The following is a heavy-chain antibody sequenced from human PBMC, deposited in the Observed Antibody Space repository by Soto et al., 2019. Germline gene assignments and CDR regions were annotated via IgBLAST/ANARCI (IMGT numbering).Heavy chain of an antibody. Sequence: QVQLVQSGAEEKKPGASVKVSCKASGYTFTSYAMHWVRQAPGQRLEWMGWINAGNGNTKYSQKFQGRVTITRDTSAXXAXMXXSSLRSEDTAVYYCAREGRYCISTSCYTGIDWFDPWGQGTLVTVSS. CDR1: GYTFTSYA. V-gene: IGHV1-3*05. J-gene: IGHJ5*02. CDR3: AREGRYCISTSCYTGIDWFDP. D-gene: IGHD2-2*02. CDR2: INAGNGNT.